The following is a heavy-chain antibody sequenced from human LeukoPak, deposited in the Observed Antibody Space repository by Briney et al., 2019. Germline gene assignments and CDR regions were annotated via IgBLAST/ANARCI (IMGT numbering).Heavy chain of an antibody. Sequence: GVSLTLSCAASGFPLSRYGVQWVRQSPGKRVGGVGFMRYDGSNKYYAGSVKGRFTISRDNSNNTLYLQINSLRAEDTAVYYCAKDRQGSQSSGEDYWGQGTLVTVSS. V-gene: IGHV3-30*02. D-gene: IGHD7-27*01. CDR1: GFPLSRYG. CDR3: AKDRQGSQSSGEDY. CDR2: MRYDGSNK. J-gene: IGHJ4*02.